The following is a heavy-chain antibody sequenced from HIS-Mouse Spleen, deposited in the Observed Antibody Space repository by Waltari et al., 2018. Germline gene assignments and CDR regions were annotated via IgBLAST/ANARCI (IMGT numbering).Heavy chain of an antibody. J-gene: IGHJ4*02. CDR3: ASGDAGGLGDY. D-gene: IGHD3-10*01. V-gene: IGHV1-2*02. Sequence: QVQLVQSGAEVKKPGASVKVSCKASGYTVTGNYLPWVRQAPGQGLEWMGWINPNRGGTNYAQKFQGRVTMTRDTSISTAYMELSRLRSDDTAVYYCASGDAGGLGDYWGQGTLVTVSS. CDR2: INPNRGGT. CDR1: GYTVTGNY.